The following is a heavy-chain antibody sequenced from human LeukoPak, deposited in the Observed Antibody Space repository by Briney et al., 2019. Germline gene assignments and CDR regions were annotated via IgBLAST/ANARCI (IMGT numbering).Heavy chain of an antibody. CDR1: GFSISSYY. Sequence: PSETLSLTCTVSGFSISSYYWSWIRQPPGKGLEWIGYIYYSGSTNYNPSLKSRVTISVDTSKNQFSLKLSSVTAADTAVYYCARDYYGGNSGYYFDYWGQGTLVTVSS. CDR3: ARDYYGGNSGYYFDY. J-gene: IGHJ4*02. CDR2: IYYSGST. D-gene: IGHD4-23*01. V-gene: IGHV4-59*01.